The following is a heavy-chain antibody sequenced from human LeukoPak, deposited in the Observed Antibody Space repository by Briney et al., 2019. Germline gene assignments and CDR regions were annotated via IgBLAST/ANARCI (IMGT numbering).Heavy chain of an antibody. CDR3: ATPTYFDILSGG. J-gene: IGHJ4*02. Sequence: SETLSLTCAVSGDSISNNHWWSWVRQSPGKGLEWIGEIHHSGSTTHNPSLKSRVTISVDKSKNQISLKLRSVTAADTAVYYCATPTYFDILSGGWGQGTLVTVSS. D-gene: IGHD3-9*01. V-gene: IGHV4-4*02. CDR1: GDSISNNHW. CDR2: IHHSGST.